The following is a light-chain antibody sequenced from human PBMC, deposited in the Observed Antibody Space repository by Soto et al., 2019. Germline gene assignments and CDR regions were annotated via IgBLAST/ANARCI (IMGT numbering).Light chain of an antibody. CDR3: LLYSSYSPWT. CDR1: QPISNW. V-gene: IGKV1-5*03. CDR2: KAS. J-gene: IGKJ1*01. Sequence: IQMNQSPSTLSASIGDRVTINCRASQPISNWLAWYQHKPGKAPKLLIYKASTLESGVPSRFSGSESGTECTLTISSLPPDYFGTYSCLLYSSYSPWTFGKGTKVDIK.